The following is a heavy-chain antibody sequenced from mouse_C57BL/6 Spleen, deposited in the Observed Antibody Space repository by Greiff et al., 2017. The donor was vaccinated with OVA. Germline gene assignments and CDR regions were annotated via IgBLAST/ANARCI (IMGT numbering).Heavy chain of an antibody. CDR1: GFSLSTSGMG. CDR3: ARRPTVGDWYFDV. CDR2: IYWDDDK. J-gene: IGHJ1*03. Sequence: QVTLKVSGPGILQSSQTLSLTCSFSGFSLSTSGMGVSWIRQPSGKGLEWLAHIYWDDDKRYNPSLKSRLTISKDTSRNQVFLKITSVDTADTATYYCARRPTVGDWYFDVWGTGTTVTVSS. D-gene: IGHD1-1*01. V-gene: IGHV8-12*01.